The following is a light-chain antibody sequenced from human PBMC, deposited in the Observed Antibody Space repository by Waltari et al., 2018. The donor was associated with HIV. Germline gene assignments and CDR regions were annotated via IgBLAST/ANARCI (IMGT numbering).Light chain of an antibody. Sequence: EIVMTQSPATLSVSPGERATLSCRASQSVRSNLAWYQQKPGQAPRLLIYGASSRATGIPARFSGSGSGTEFTLTISSLQSEDFAVYYCQQDNNWPPYTFGQGTKLEI. CDR2: GAS. CDR1: QSVRSN. CDR3: QQDNNWPPYT. V-gene: IGKV3-15*01. J-gene: IGKJ2*01.